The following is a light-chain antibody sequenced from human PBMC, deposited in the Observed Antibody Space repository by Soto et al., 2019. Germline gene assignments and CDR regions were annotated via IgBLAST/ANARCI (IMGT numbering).Light chain of an antibody. Sequence: QSALTQPASVSGSPGQSITISCTGTSSDVGGYNYVSWYQQHPGKAPKVLIYEVSARPSGVSNRFSGSKSGNTASLTISGLQAEDEADYYCSSYTGSSSVVFGGGTKVTVL. CDR2: EVS. CDR1: SSDVGGYNY. CDR3: SSYTGSSSVV. V-gene: IGLV2-14*01. J-gene: IGLJ2*01.